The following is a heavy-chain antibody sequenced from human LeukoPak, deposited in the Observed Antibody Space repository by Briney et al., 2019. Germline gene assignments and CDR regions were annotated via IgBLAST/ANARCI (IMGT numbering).Heavy chain of an antibody. J-gene: IGHJ5*02. V-gene: IGHV3-30*03. Sequence: PGGSLRLSCAASGFTFSSYGMHWVRQAPGKGLEWVAVISYDGSNKYYADSVKGRFAISRDNSKNTLYLQMNSLRAEDTAVYYCARYSSSSSVVALGQGALVTVSS. CDR1: GFTFSSYG. D-gene: IGHD6-13*01. CDR2: ISYDGSNK. CDR3: ARYSSSSSVVA.